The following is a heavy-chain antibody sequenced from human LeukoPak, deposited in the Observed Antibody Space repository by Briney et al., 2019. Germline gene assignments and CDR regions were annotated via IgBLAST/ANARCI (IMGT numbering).Heavy chain of an antibody. V-gene: IGHV3-15*01. J-gene: IGHJ4*01. CDR3: QGGRF. Sequence: GVSVRLSCSASGFTFTNAWMSWVRQAPGKGLEWVGRIKSKTDGGTTDYAAPVKGRFSISRDDSKNTLYLQMNSLKSEDTAVYYCQGGRFWGHGTLVTVSS. CDR2: IKSKTDGGTT. D-gene: IGHD1-26*01. CDR1: GFTFTNAW.